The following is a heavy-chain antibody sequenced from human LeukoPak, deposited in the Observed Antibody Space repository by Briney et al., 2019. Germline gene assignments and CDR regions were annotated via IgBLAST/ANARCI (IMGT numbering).Heavy chain of an antibody. CDR3: ARDPDIVATISHYGMDV. CDR2: IIPIFGTA. J-gene: IGHJ6*02. V-gene: IGHV1-69*13. CDR1: GGTFISYA. Sequence: SVKVSCKASGGTFISYAISWVRQAPGQGLEWMGGIIPIFGTANYAQKFQGRVTITADESTSTAYMELSSLRSEDTAVYYCARDPDIVATISHYGMDVWGQGTTVTVSS. D-gene: IGHD5-12*01.